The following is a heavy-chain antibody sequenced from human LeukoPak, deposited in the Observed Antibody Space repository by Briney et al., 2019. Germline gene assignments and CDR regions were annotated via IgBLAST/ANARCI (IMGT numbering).Heavy chain of an antibody. Sequence: GRFTISRDNAKNSLFLQMNSLRAEDTAVYYCARRNGKWYEDYWGQGTLVTVSS. J-gene: IGHJ4*02. V-gene: IGHV3-11*06. CDR3: ARRNGKWYEDY. D-gene: IGHD2-15*01.